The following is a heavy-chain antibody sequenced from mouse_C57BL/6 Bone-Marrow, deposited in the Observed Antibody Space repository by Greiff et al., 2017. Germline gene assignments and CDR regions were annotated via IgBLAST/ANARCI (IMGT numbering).Heavy chain of an antibody. J-gene: IGHJ4*01. V-gene: IGHV2-4*01. CDR3: AKRVTTGYYAMDY. Sequence: VQLQESGPGLVQPSQSLSITCTVSGFSLTSYGVHWVRQPPGKGLEWLGVIWRGGSTDYNAAFISRLSISKDNSKSQVFFKMNSLQADDTAIYYCAKRVTTGYYAMDYWGQGTSVTVSS. CDR2: IWRGGST. CDR1: GFSLTSYG. D-gene: IGHD2-12*01.